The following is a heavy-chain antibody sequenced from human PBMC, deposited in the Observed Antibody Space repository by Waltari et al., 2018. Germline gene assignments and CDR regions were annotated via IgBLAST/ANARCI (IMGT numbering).Heavy chain of an antibody. CDR2: IYTSGST. CDR3: ATTPAYSGYDFGDY. CDR1: GGSISSGSYY. J-gene: IGHJ4*02. Sequence: QVQLQESGPGLVKPSQTLSLTCTVSGGSISSGSYYWSWIRQPAGKGLEWIGYIYTSGSTNYTPPLKSRVTISVDTSKNQFSLKLSSVTAADTAVYYCATTPAYSGYDFGDYWGQGTLVTVSS. V-gene: IGHV4-61*09. D-gene: IGHD5-12*01.